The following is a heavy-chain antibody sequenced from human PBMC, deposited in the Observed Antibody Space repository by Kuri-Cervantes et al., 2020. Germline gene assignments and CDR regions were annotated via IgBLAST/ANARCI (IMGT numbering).Heavy chain of an antibody. J-gene: IGHJ6*02. CDR3: AXGQKGTYFYXXYGMDV. Sequence: ASVKVSCKASGYTFTSYGISWVRQAPGQGLEWMGIINPSGGSTSYAQKFQGRVTMTRDTSTSKVYMELSSLRTEDTAVYYCAXGQKGTYFYXXYGMDVWGQGTTVTVSS. V-gene: IGHV1-46*01. CDR2: INPSGGST. D-gene: IGHD1-7*01. CDR1: GYTFTSYG.